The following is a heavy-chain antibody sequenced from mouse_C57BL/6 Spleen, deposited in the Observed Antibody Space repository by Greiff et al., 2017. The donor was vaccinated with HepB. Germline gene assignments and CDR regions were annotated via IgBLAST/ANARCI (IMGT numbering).Heavy chain of an antibody. Sequence: QVQLKQPGTELVKPGASVKLSCKASGYTFTSYWMHWVKQRPGQGLEWIGNINPSNGGTNYNEKFKSKATLTVDKSSSTAYMQLSSLTSEDSAVYYCARRSLITTVVATGAMDYWGQGTSVTVSS. CDR3: ARRSLITTVVATGAMDY. CDR2: INPSNGGT. CDR1: GYTFTSYW. D-gene: IGHD1-1*01. J-gene: IGHJ4*01. V-gene: IGHV1-53*01.